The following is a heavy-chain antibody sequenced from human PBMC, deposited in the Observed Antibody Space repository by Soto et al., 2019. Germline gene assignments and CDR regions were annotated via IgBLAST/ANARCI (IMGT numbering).Heavy chain of an antibody. CDR3: AGGSSGYPYYFDY. J-gene: IGHJ4*02. V-gene: IGHV4-59*01. CDR1: GGSISSYY. CDR2: IYYSGST. Sequence: TSETLSLTCTVAGGSISSYYWSWIRQPPGKGLEWIGYIYYSGSTNYNPSLKSRVTISVDTSKNQFSLKLSSVTAADTAVYYCAGGSSGYPYYFDYWGQGTLVTVSS. D-gene: IGHD3-22*01.